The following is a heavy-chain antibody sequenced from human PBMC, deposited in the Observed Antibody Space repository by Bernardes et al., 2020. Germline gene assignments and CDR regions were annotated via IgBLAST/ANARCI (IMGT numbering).Heavy chain of an antibody. CDR1: GFTFSSYA. CDR2: ISGSGGSI. V-gene: IGHV3-23*01. Sequence: GGSLRLSCAASGFTFSSYAMTWVRQAPGKGLEWVSGISGSGGSIYYADSVRGRFTISRDNSKNTLYLQMNSLRAEDTAVYYCAKDKGYGDYVGLNWFDPWGQGTLVTVSS. CDR3: AKDKGYGDYVGLNWFDP. J-gene: IGHJ5*02. D-gene: IGHD4-17*01.